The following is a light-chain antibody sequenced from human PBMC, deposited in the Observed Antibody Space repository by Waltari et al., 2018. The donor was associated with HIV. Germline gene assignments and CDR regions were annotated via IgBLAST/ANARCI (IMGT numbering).Light chain of an antibody. CDR2: QDS. CDR3: QAWDSSTVV. CDR1: KLGDKY. Sequence: SYEVTQPPSVSVSPGQTASITCSGDKLGDKYACWYQQRPGQSPVLVIYQDSKRPSAIPERFSGSNSGNTATLTISGTQAMYEADYYCQAWDSSTVVFCGGTKLTVL. V-gene: IGLV3-1*01. J-gene: IGLJ2*01.